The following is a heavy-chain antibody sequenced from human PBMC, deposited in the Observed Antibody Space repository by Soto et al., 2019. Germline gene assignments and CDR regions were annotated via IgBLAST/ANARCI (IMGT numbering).Heavy chain of an antibody. CDR3: ATKVRVTNYLYYGMDV. J-gene: IGHJ6*02. D-gene: IGHD2-21*02. CDR2: IAFDGSQE. V-gene: IGHV3-30*03. Sequence: PGGSLRLSCAASGFSFNTSGMHWVRQAPGKGLGWVAVIAFDGSQEFYGDSVRGRFTISRGNSKNTLFLQMKSLTPEDTAVYYCATKVRVTNYLYYGMDVWGQGTTVTVSS. CDR1: GFSFNTSG.